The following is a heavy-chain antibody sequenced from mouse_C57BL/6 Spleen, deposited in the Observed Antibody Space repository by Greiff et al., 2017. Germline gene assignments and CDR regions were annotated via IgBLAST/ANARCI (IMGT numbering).Heavy chain of an antibody. Sequence: VQLQQSGAELVKPGASVKISCTASGYAFSSYWMNWVQQRPGKGLEWIGQIYPGDGDTNYNGKFKGKGTLTADKSSSTAYMQLSSLTSEDSAVYFCARPYSNYLYYYAMDYWGQGTSVTVSS. CDR2: IYPGDGDT. CDR3: ARPYSNYLYYYAMDY. CDR1: GYAFSSYW. V-gene: IGHV1-80*01. J-gene: IGHJ4*01. D-gene: IGHD2-5*01.